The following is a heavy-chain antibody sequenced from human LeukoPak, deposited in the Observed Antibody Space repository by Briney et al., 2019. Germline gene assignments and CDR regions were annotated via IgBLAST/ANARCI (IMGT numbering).Heavy chain of an antibody. CDR1: GYTFTSYD. Sequence: ASVKVSCKASGYTFTSYDINWVRQATGQGLEWMGWMNPNSGNTGYAQKFQGRVTMTRNTSISTAYMELSSLRSEDTAVYYCARDISGSYEGLLDYWGQGTLVTVSS. CDR3: ARDISGSYEGLLDY. CDR2: MNPNSGNT. V-gene: IGHV1-8*01. D-gene: IGHD1-26*01. J-gene: IGHJ4*02.